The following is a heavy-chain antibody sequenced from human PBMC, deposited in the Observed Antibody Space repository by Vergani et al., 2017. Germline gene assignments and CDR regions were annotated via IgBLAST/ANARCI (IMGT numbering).Heavy chain of an antibody. D-gene: IGHD3-22*01. CDR3: ARGHDSSGYYYDY. J-gene: IGHJ4*02. V-gene: IGHV4-34*01. CDR1: GGSFNDYW. Sequence: QAQLQQWGAGLLKPSETLSLTCAIYGGSFNDYWWTWIRQPPGKGLEWIGEIRHDGITHYSPSLKSRVTISVDRSKNQFSLKLSSVTAADTAVYYCARGHDSSGYYYDYWGQGTLVTVSS. CDR2: IRHDGIT.